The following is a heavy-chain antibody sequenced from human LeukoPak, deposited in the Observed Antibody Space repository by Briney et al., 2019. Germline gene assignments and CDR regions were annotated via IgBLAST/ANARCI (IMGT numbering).Heavy chain of an antibody. J-gene: IGHJ4*02. CDR1: GFTFSSYA. Sequence: GGSLRLSCAASGFTFSSYAMSWVRQTPGKGLEWVSAISGSGGSTYYAGSVTGRFTISRDNSKNTLYLQMNSLRAEDTAVYYCAKEDYDSSGYYAPFFDYWGQGTLVTVSS. CDR2: ISGSGGST. V-gene: IGHV3-23*01. D-gene: IGHD3-22*01. CDR3: AKEDYDSSGYYAPFFDY.